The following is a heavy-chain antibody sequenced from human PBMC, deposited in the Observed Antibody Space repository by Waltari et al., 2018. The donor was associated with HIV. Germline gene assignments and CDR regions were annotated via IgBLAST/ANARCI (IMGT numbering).Heavy chain of an antibody. J-gene: IGHJ5*02. V-gene: IGHV4-34*01. Sequence: QVQLQQWGAGLLKPSETLSLTCAVYGGSFSGYYWSWIRQPPGKGLEWIGEINHSGSTNYNPSLKSRVTISVDTSKNQFSLKLSSVTAADTAVYYCARGAIVATMGNWFDPWGQGTLVTVSS. D-gene: IGHD5-12*01. CDR3: ARGAIVATMGNWFDP. CDR1: GGSFSGYY. CDR2: INHSGST.